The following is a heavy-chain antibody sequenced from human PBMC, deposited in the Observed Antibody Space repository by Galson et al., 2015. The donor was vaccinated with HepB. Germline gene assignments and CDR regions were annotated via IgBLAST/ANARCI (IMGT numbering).Heavy chain of an antibody. CDR2: ISAYNGNT. CDR1: GYIFRNYG. J-gene: IGHJ4*02. V-gene: IGHV1-18*01. D-gene: IGHD2-2*01. CDR3: ARRSAAPAAMDDY. Sequence: SVKVSCKASGYIFRNYGVTWVRQAPGQGLEWMGWISAYNGNTNYPQKFQGRVTMTTDTSTSTAYMELRSLRSDDTAVYYCARRSAAPAAMDDYWGQGTLVTVSS.